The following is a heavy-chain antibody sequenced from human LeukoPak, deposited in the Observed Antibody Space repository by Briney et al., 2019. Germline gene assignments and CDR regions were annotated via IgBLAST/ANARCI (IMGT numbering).Heavy chain of an antibody. CDR2: MNPNSGNT. CDR3: ARVIAVAGIVSPYYYYYMDV. V-gene: IGHV1-8*03. D-gene: IGHD6-19*01. Sequence: ASVKVSCKASGYTFTSYDINWVRQATGQGLEWMGWMNPNSGNTGYAQKFQGRVTITRNTSISTAYMELSSLRSEDTAVHYCARVIAVAGIVSPYYYYYMDVWGKGTTVTVSS. CDR1: GYTFTSYD. J-gene: IGHJ6*03.